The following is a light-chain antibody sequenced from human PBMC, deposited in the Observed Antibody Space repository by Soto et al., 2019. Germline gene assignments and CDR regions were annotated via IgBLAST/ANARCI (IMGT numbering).Light chain of an antibody. V-gene: IGKV3-15*01. CDR3: QQYNNWPQT. CDR2: DAS. Sequence: ETIMTQSPYTLSVSLGERATLSCRASQSLRSSLAWYQQKPGQAPRLLIYDASTRATGIPARFSGSGSGTDFTLTISGLQSKDFAVYYCQQYNNWPQTFGQGTKVDIK. CDR1: QSLRSS. J-gene: IGKJ1*01.